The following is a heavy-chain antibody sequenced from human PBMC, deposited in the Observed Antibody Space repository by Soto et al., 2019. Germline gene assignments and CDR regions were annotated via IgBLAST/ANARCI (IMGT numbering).Heavy chain of an antibody. D-gene: IGHD2-2*01. CDR2: INPETGAT. Sequence: QVQLVQSGADVKTPGASVRVSCKASGYTFTGYYVHWVREAPGQGLEWMGWINPETGATSYAQKFQGRVTLSRDTSINTAYLELSSLRFDDAAVYFCARERYQVISDDMDVWGQGTTVTVSS. V-gene: IGHV1-2*02. J-gene: IGHJ6*02. CDR1: GYTFTGYY. CDR3: ARERYQVISDDMDV.